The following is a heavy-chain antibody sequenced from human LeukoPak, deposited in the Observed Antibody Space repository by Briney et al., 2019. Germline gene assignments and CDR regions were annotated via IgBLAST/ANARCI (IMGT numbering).Heavy chain of an antibody. D-gene: IGHD5-18*01. CDR2: ISAYNGNT. J-gene: IGHJ4*02. Sequence: GASVKISCKASGYTFTSYGISWVRQAPGQGLEWMGWISAYNGNTNYAQKLQGRVTMTTDTSMSTAYMELRSLRSDDTAVYYCARGEVGDTAMVTLDYWGQGTLVTVSS. CDR3: ARGEVGDTAMVTLDY. CDR1: GYTFTSYG. V-gene: IGHV1-18*04.